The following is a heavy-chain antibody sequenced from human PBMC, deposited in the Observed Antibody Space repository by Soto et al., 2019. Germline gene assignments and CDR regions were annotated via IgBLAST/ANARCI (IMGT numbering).Heavy chain of an antibody. V-gene: IGHV4-34*01. CDR2: INHSGRV. D-gene: IGHD3-22*01. CDR1: GGSFSGHS. J-gene: IGHJ5*01. Sequence: PSETLSLTCAVYGGSFSGHSCTWIRQPPGKGLEWIGDINHSGRVNYSPSLKSRVTISLDTSKNQFSLTLSAVTAADTAMYYCSTRAYDTTGYYRFDPWGQGTLVTVSS. CDR3: STRAYDTTGYYRFDP.